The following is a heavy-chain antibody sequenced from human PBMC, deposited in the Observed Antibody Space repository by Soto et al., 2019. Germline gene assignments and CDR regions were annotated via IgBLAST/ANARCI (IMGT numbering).Heavy chain of an antibody. CDR1: GFTFESYA. V-gene: IGHV3-9*01. CDR2: ISWNSGSI. Sequence: EVQLVESGGGSVQPGRSLRLSCVASGFTFESYAMHWVRQVPGKGREWGAGISWNSGSIGYEDSVKGRFTISRDNAQKSLYLEMNSLRVEDTAFYYCVKDIHEQWLVSHFEYWGQGALVTVSS. J-gene: IGHJ4*02. CDR3: VKDIHEQWLVSHFEY. D-gene: IGHD6-19*01.